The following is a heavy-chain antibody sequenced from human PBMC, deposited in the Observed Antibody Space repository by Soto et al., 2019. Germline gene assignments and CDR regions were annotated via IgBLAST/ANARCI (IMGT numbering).Heavy chain of an antibody. V-gene: IGHV3-11*06. Sequence: QVQLVESGGGLVKPGGSLTLSCAASGFSLSDYSMSWIRQAPGKGLEWVSYISSSISYTYYADSVKGRFTASRDNAKNSVFLHLNSLRAEDTSVYYCARDGQTYGQGDYWGQGTLVTVS. CDR2: ISSSISYT. CDR1: GFSLSDYS. J-gene: IGHJ4*02. D-gene: IGHD3-10*01. CDR3: ARDGQTYGQGDY.